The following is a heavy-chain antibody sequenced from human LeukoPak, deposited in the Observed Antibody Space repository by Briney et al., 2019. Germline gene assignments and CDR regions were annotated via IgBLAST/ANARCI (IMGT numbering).Heavy chain of an antibody. J-gene: IGHJ6*03. Sequence: GGSLRLSCAASGSSFSTYAMHWVRQAPGKGLEYVSGISVSGRNTYYANSVKGRFTISRDNSKNTLYLQMNSLRAEDTAVYYCARETSLAAAGTVPSYYYYYMDVWGKGTTVTVSS. D-gene: IGHD6-13*01. V-gene: IGHV3-64*01. CDR2: ISVSGRNT. CDR3: ARETSLAAAGTVPSYYYYYMDV. CDR1: GSSFSTYA.